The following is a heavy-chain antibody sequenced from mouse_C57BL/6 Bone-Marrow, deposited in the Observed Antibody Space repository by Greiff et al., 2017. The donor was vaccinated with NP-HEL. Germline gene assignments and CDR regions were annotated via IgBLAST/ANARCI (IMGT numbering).Heavy chain of an antibody. J-gene: IGHJ2*01. CDR3: ARGRQLRLLYYFDY. Sequence: VQLQQSGAELVRPGTSVKMSCKASGYTFTNYWIGWAKQRPGHGLEWIGDIYPGGGYTNYNEQFKGKATLTADKSSSTAYMQFSSLTSEDSAIYYCARGRQLRLLYYFDYWGQGTTLTVSS. CDR1: GYTFTNYW. CDR2: IYPGGGYT. D-gene: IGHD3-2*02. V-gene: IGHV1-63*01.